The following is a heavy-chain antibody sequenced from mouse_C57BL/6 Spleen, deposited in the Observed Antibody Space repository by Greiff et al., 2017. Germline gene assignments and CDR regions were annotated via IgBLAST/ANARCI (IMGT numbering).Heavy chain of an antibody. V-gene: IGHV1-39*01. CDR2: INPNYGTT. Sequence: EVKLQESGPELVKPGASVKISCKASGYSFTDYNMNWVKQSNGKSLEWIGVINPNYGTTSYNQKFKGKATLTVDQSSSTAYMQLNSLTSEDSAVYYCARAYYYGSSYRYAMDYWGQGTSVTVSS. CDR3: ARAYYYGSSYRYAMDY. CDR1: GYSFTDYN. J-gene: IGHJ4*01. D-gene: IGHD1-1*01.